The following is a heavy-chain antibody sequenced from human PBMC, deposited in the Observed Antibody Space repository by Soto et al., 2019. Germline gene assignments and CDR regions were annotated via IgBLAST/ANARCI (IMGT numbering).Heavy chain of an antibody. V-gene: IGHV2-5*02. D-gene: IGHD2-15*01. CDR2: IYWDDDK. CDR3: AHTNIVVVARSAFDI. J-gene: IGHJ3*02. CDR1: GFSLSTSGVG. Sequence: QITLKESGPTLVKPTQTLTLTCTFSGFSLSTSGVGVGWIRQPPGKALEWLALIYWDDDKRYSPSLKSRLTITKDTSKNQVVLTMTNMDPVDTATYYCAHTNIVVVARSAFDIWGQGTMVTVSS.